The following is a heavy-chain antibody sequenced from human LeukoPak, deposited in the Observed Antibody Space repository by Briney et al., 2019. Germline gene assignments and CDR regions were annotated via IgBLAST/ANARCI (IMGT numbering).Heavy chain of an antibody. D-gene: IGHD2-21*02. Sequence: GSLRLSCAASGFTFSKYAMSWVRQAPGKGLEWVSAISGSGGSTYYADSVKGRFTISRDNSKNTLYLQINSLRVEDTAVYFCARDRLLYLDYWGQGTPVTVSS. CDR3: ARDRLLYLDY. CDR1: GFTFSKYA. CDR2: ISGSGGST. V-gene: IGHV3-23*01. J-gene: IGHJ4*02.